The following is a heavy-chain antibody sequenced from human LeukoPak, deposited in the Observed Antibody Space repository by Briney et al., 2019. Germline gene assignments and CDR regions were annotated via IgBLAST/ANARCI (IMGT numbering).Heavy chain of an antibody. V-gene: IGHV3-20*01. J-gene: IGHJ3*02. CDR3: ARGYYYDSADAFDI. CDR1: GFTFDDYG. CDR2: INWNGGST. Sequence: GGSLRLSCAASGFTFDDYGMSWVRQAPGKGLEWVSGINWNGGSTGYADSVKGRFTISRDNAKNSLYLQMNSLRAEDTALYHCARGYYYDSADAFDIWGQGTMVTVSS. D-gene: IGHD3-22*01.